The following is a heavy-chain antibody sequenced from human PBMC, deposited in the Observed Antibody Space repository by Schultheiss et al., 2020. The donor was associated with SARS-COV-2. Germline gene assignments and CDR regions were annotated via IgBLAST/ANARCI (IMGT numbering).Heavy chain of an antibody. CDR1: GGSFSGYY. D-gene: IGHD4-11*01. V-gene: IGHV4-59*01. CDR2: IYYSGST. Sequence: SETLSLTCAVYGGSFSGYYWSWIRQPPGKGLEWIGYIYYSGSTNYNPSLKTRVTISVDTSKNQFSLKLSSVTAADTAVYYCARRDYTNYPGVWFDPWGQGTLVTVSS. J-gene: IGHJ5*02. CDR3: ARRDYTNYPGVWFDP.